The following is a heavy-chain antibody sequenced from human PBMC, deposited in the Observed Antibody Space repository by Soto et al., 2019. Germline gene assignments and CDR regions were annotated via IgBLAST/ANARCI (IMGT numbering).Heavy chain of an antibody. CDR1: GGSFSANY. V-gene: IGHV4-34*01. Sequence: QVQLQQWGAGLLKPSETLSLTCAVYGGSFSANYWSWIRQPPGKGLEWIGEINRSGSTNSNPSLKSRVTTTVETSKNQLSLKLSYVTAADTAVYFCARGRRQQLVRSAASDWFDPWGQGTLVTVSS. CDR2: INRSGST. CDR3: ARGRRQQLVRSAASDWFDP. J-gene: IGHJ5*02. D-gene: IGHD6-6*01.